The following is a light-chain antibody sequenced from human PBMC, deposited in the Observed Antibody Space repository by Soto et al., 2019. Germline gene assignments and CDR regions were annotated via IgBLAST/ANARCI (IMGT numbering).Light chain of an antibody. J-gene: IGLJ3*02. Sequence: QSVLTQPPSLSGAPGQRVTISCTGSSSNIGAGYDVHWYQQLPGTAPKLLIYGNSNRPSGVPDRFSGSKSGTSASLAITGLQAEDEADYYCQSYDSSRSGSVFGGGTELAVL. CDR2: GNS. CDR3: QSYDSSRSGSV. CDR1: SSNIGAGYD. V-gene: IGLV1-40*01.